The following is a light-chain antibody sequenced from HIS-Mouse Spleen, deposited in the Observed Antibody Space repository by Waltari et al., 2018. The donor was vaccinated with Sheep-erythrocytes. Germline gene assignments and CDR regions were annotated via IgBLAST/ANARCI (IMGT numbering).Light chain of an antibody. J-gene: IGKJ1*01. CDR3: MQALQTPWT. V-gene: IGKV2-28*01. CDR2: LGS. Sequence: DMVMTQSPLSLPVTLGEPASISCRSSQTPRDGNGYNFLDWYLQKPGQSPQLLIYLGSNRACGVPDRFSGSGSGTDFTLKISRVEAEDAGVYYCMQALQTPWTFGQGTKVEIK. CDR1: QTPRDGNGYNF.